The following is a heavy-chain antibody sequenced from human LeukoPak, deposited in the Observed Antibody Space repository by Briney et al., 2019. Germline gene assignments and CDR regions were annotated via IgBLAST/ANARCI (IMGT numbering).Heavy chain of an antibody. V-gene: IGHV1-18*01. J-gene: IGHJ4*02. CDR3: ARVNHYDSSGYYPDY. CDR1: GYTFTSYG. CDR2: ISAYNGNT. D-gene: IGHD3-22*01. Sequence: ASVKVSCKASGYTFTSYGVSWVRQAPGQGLEWMGWISAYNGNTNYAQKLQGRVTMTTDISTSTAYMELRSLRSDDTAVYYCARVNHYDSSGYYPDYWGQGTLVTVSS.